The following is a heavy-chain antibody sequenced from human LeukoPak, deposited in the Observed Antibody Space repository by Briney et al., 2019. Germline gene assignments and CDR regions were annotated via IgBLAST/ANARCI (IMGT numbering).Heavy chain of an antibody. CDR2: ISSSGSTM. J-gene: IGHJ4*02. V-gene: IGHV3-48*03. D-gene: IGHD6-13*01. CDR3: ARKYGSWYDY. CDR1: GFTFSSYE. Sequence: GGSLRLSCAASGFTFSSYEMNWVRQPPGKGLEWVSYISSSGSTMYYADSVKGRFTISRDNAKNSLYLQMNSLRAEDTAVYYCARKYGSWYDYWGQGTLVTVSS.